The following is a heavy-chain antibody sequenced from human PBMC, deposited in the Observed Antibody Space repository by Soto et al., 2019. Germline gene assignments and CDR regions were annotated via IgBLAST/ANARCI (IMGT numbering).Heavy chain of an antibody. V-gene: IGHV4-34*01. Sequence: QVQLQQWGAGLLKPSETLSLTCAVYGGSFSGYYWNWIRQPPGKGLEWIGEINHSGSTNYNPSLTRRVTLSVDTSKNPFSLKLSSVPAAATAVYYCARGWGRIFDYWGQGTLVTVSS. D-gene: IGHD7-27*01. CDR2: INHSGST. CDR3: ARGWGRIFDY. J-gene: IGHJ4*02. CDR1: GGSFSGYY.